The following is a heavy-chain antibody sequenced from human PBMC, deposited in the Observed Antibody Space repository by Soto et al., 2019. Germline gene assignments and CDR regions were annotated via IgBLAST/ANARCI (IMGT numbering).Heavy chain of an antibody. J-gene: IGHJ6*02. CDR3: ASPVVTNLAYYYYGMEV. V-gene: IGHV4-61*01. D-gene: IGHD2-15*01. CDR2: IYYSGST. Sequence: ETLARKCSSSGCSPYRGRNYWSWIRQPPGMGLEWIGYIYYSGSTNYNPSLKSRVTISVDTSKNQFSLKLSSVTAADTAVYYCASPVVTNLAYYYYGMEVWGQGTTVTGSS. CDR1: GCSPYRGRNY.